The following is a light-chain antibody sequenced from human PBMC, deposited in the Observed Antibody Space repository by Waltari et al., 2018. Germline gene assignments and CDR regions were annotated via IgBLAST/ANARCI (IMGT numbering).Light chain of an antibody. CDR2: WPS. J-gene: IGKJ1*01. CDR1: QSVLYSSNNKNY. Sequence: DIAMTQSPDSLAVSLGERATIHCKSSQSVLYSSNNKNYIAWYQKKQGQPPKQVIYWPSTRQAGVPDRLSGRRSGRGCTRSISSLQAEDVAVYYCQRYYSTARTFRQGTKVGIK. CDR3: QRYYSTART. V-gene: IGKV4-1*01.